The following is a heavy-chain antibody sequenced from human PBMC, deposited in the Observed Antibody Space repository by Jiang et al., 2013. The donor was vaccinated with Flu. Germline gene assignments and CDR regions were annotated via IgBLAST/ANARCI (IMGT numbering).Heavy chain of an antibody. D-gene: IGHD2-15*01. CDR3: ARDSTYCSDGNCYSFDY. V-gene: IGHV4-61*01. J-gene: IGHJ4*02. CDR1: GGSVNSGNYY. CDR2: IYYSGST. Sequence: PGLVKPSETLSLTCTVSGGSVNSGNYYWAWIRQPPGKGLEWIGYIYYSGSTKYNPSLKSRATISVDASKNQFSLKLSSVSAADTAVYYCARDSTYCSDGNCYSFDYWGQGTLVTVFS.